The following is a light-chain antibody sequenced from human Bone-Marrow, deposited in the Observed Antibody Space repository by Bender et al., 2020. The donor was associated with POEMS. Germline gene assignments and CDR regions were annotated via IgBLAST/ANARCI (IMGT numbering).Light chain of an antibody. CDR3: QAWDSSTFVV. Sequence: QSVLTQSPSVSEAPRQRVTISCSGSSSNIGNNAVNWYQQVPGKAPELLIYYDDLLSSGVSDRFSGSSSGNTATLTITGTQAVDEADYYCQAWDSSTFVVFGGGTKLTVL. CDR1: SSNIGNNA. J-gene: IGLJ2*01. V-gene: IGLV1-36*01. CDR2: YDD.